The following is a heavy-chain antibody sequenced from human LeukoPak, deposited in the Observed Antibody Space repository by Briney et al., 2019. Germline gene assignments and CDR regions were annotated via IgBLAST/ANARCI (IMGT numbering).Heavy chain of an antibody. Sequence: SETLSLTCTVSGRSLSSYYWSWIRQPPGKGLEWIGYIYYSGSTNYNPSLKSRVTISVDTSKNQFSLKLSSVSAADTAVYYCARIWAGYYDSRGAFDIWGQGTMVTVSS. D-gene: IGHD3-22*01. J-gene: IGHJ3*02. CDR2: IYYSGST. CDR3: ARIWAGYYDSRGAFDI. CDR1: GRSLSSYY. V-gene: IGHV4-59*01.